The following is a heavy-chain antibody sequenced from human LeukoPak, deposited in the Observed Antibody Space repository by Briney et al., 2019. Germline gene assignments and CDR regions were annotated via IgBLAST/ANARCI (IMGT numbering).Heavy chain of an antibody. D-gene: IGHD4-17*01. Sequence: PSETLSLTCAVYGGSLGRYYWNWIRLPPGKGLEWIGEIDHSGSTNYNPALESRVTISVDTSKNQFSLRLSSVTAADTGVYYCARGLPATTVTSANYYGMDVWGQGTTVTVSS. J-gene: IGHJ6*02. CDR1: GGSLGRYY. CDR3: ARGLPATTVTSANYYGMDV. V-gene: IGHV4-34*01. CDR2: IDHSGST.